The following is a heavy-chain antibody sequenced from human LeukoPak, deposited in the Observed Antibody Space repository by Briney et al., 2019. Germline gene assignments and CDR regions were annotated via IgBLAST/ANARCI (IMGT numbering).Heavy chain of an antibody. D-gene: IGHD3-22*01. V-gene: IGHV4-59*01. Sequence: RPSETLSLTCTVSGGSISSYYWSWIRQPPGKGLEWIGYIYYSGSTNYNPSLKSRVTISVATSKNQFSLKLSSVTAADTAVYYCARSPSWGYYDSSAYYFDYWGQGTLVTVSS. CDR2: IYYSGST. CDR1: GGSISSYY. CDR3: ARSPSWGYYDSSAYYFDY. J-gene: IGHJ4*02.